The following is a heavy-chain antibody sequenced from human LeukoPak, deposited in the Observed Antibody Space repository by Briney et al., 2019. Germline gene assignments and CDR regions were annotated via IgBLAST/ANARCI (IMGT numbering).Heavy chain of an antibody. V-gene: IGHV3-30-3*01. Sequence: GGSLRLSCAASGFTFSSYAMPWVRQAPGKGLEWVAVISYDGSNKYYADSVKGRFTISRDNSKNTLYLQMNSLRAEDTAVYYCARDDQYYYDSYWGQGTLVTVSS. CDR1: GFTFSSYA. CDR3: ARDDQYYYDSY. D-gene: IGHD3-22*01. CDR2: ISYDGSNK. J-gene: IGHJ4*02.